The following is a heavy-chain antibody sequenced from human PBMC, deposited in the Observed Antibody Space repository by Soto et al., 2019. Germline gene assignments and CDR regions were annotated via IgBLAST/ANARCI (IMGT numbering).Heavy chain of an antibody. CDR2: ISSSSSYI. CDR3: ARDVQYYDILTGYYREVNWFDP. CDR1: GFIVSDTY. J-gene: IGHJ5*02. D-gene: IGHD3-9*01. V-gene: IGHV3-21*01. Sequence: GGSLRLSCTASGFIVSDTYVNWVRQAPGKGLEWVSSISSSSSYIYYADSVKGRFTISRDNAKNSLYLQMNSLRAEGTAVYYCARDVQYYDILTGYYREVNWFDPWGQGTLVTVSS.